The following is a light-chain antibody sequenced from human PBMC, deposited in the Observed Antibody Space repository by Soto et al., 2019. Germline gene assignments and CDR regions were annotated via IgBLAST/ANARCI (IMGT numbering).Light chain of an antibody. V-gene: IGKV1-5*01. Sequence: DIQMTQSPSTLSASVGDRVTITCGASQSTSSWLAWYQKKPGKAPKLLIYDVSTVASGVPSRFSGSGSGTEFTLTISSLQPDDVVTYYCQQYNTSWTFGEGTKVDNK. J-gene: IGKJ1*01. CDR2: DVS. CDR3: QQYNTSWT. CDR1: QSTSSW.